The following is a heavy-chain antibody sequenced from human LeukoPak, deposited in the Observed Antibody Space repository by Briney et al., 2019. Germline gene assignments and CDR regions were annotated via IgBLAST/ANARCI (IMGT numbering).Heavy chain of an antibody. CDR1: GLTFNSYW. D-gene: IGHD6-13*01. V-gene: IGHV3-7*01. Sequence: GGSLRLSCEASGLTFNSYWMSWVRQAPGKGLEWVANIKHDGTSKYYVDSVKGRFTISRDNAKNSLYLQMNSLRAEDTAVYYCATQRWAIFDYWGQRALVTVSS. CDR3: ATQRWAIFDY. J-gene: IGHJ4*02. CDR2: IKHDGTSK.